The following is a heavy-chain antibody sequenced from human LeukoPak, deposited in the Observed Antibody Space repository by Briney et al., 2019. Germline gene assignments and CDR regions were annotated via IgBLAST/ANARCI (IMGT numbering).Heavy chain of an antibody. Sequence: ASVKVSCKTSGYNFIGYYMHWVRQAPGQGLEWMGRINPNSGGTNYAQKFQGRVTMTRDTSISTAYMELSRLRSDDTAVYYCARAWSRRNPYDAFDIWGQGTMVTVSS. J-gene: IGHJ3*02. CDR2: INPNSGGT. D-gene: IGHD3-3*01. CDR1: GYNFIGYY. CDR3: ARAWSRRNPYDAFDI. V-gene: IGHV1-2*06.